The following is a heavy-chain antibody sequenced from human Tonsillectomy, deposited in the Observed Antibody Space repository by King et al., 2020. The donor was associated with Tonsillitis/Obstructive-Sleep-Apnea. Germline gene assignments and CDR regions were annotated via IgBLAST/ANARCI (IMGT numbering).Heavy chain of an antibody. V-gene: IGHV3-48*03. CDR3: ARANQLLYWDVFDI. J-gene: IGHJ3*02. Sequence: DVQLVESGGGLVQPGGSLRLSSAASGFTFSSYEMNWVRQAPGKGLEWVSYISSSGSTIYYADSVKGRFTISRDNAQNSLYLQMNTLRAEDTAVYYCARANQLLYWDVFDIWGQGTMVTVSS. CDR2: ISSSGSTI. D-gene: IGHD2-2*02. CDR1: GFTFSSYE.